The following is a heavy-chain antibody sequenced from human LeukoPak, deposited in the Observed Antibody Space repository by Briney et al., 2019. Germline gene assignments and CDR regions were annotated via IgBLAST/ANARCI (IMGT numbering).Heavy chain of an antibody. D-gene: IGHD3-10*01. CDR2: IYHSGGT. Sequence: SETLSLTCAVSGGSISSVGYSWSWIRQPPGKALEWIGYIYHSGGTFYNPSLESRVTMSLDTTKNHFLLQLNSVTAADTAVYYCAGSIPGQGLSSTYWGQGTLVTVSS. CDR1: GGSISSVGYS. CDR3: AGSIPGQGLSSTY. V-gene: IGHV4-30-2*01. J-gene: IGHJ4*02.